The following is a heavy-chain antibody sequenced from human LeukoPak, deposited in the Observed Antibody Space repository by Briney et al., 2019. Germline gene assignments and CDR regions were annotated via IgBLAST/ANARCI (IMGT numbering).Heavy chain of an antibody. D-gene: IGHD5-18*01. CDR1: GFTFSSYG. CDR3: AKDPNRGGLSNYGYEWSY. Sequence: PGGSLRLSCAASGFTFSSYGMHWVRQAPGKGLEWVALIRHDGSNKYYADSVKGRFTISRDNSKNTLYLQMNSLRAEDTAVYYCAKDPNRGGLSNYGYEWSYWGQGTLVTVSS. J-gene: IGHJ4*02. V-gene: IGHV3-30*02. CDR2: IRHDGSNK.